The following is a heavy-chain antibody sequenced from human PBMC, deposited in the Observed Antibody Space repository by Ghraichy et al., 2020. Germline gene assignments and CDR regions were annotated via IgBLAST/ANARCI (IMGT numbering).Heavy chain of an antibody. CDR3: NCLLVGPGAIKNDC. J-gene: IGHJ4*02. D-gene: IGHD2-2*02. CDR2: INSDGSST. CDR1: GFTLTNYW. Sequence: GGSLRLSCAASGFTLTNYWMHWVRQAPGKGLVWVARINSDGSSTNYADSVKGRFTISRDNAKNTMYLQMDSLRDEDTAVYYCNCLLVGPGAIKNDCWGQGTLVTVSS. V-gene: IGHV3-74*01.